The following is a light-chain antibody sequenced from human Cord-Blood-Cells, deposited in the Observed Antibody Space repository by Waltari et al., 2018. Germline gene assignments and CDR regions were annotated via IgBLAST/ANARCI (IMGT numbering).Light chain of an antibody. CDR2: EGS. CDR1: SRYVGSYNL. CDR3: CSYAGSSTWV. Sequence: QSALTQPASVSVSPGQSITISCTGTSRYVGSYNLVPWYQQHPGKAPQLMIYEGSKRPSGVSHRFSGSKSGNTASLTISGLQAEDEADYYCCSYAGSSTWVFGGGTKLPVL. V-gene: IGLV2-23*01. J-gene: IGLJ3*02.